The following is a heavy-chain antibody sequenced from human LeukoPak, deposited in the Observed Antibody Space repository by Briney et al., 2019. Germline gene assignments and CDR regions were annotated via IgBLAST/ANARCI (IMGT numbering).Heavy chain of an antibody. V-gene: IGHV3-30*03. D-gene: IGHD3-16*02. CDR3: ARVVVNDAFDI. CDR2: ISYDGSNK. J-gene: IGHJ3*02. CDR1: GFTFSSYH. Sequence: GGSLRLSCVVSGFTFSSYHMSWVRQAPGKGLEWVAVISYDGSNKYYADSVKGRFTISRDNSKNTLYLQMNSLRAEDTAVYYCARVVVNDAFDIWGQGTMVTVSS.